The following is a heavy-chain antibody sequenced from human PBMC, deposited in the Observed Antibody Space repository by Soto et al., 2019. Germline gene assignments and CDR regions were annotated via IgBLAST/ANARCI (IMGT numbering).Heavy chain of an antibody. CDR3: AIDTGVTYCNRSSCLYSVDA. CDR1: GFTVSTYA. CDR2: ISDSGST. Sequence: EVQLLESGGGLVQPGGSLRLSCTASGFTVSTYAMSWVRQAPGKGLEWVSTISDSGSTYYADSVKGRFTISRDNSKNTLYLEMKSLSAKDTAVYYYAIDTGVTYCNRSSCLYSVDAWGQGTLVTVSS. J-gene: IGHJ5*02. D-gene: IGHD2-2*01. V-gene: IGHV3-23*01.